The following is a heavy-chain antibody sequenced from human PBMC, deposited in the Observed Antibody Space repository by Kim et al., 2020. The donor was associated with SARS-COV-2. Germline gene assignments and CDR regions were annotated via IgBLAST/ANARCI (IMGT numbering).Heavy chain of an antibody. D-gene: IGHD3-3*01. V-gene: IGHV1-24*01. CDR3: ATPASFGVVIRFDY. J-gene: IGHJ4*02. CDR2: FDPEDGET. CDR1: GYTLTELS. Sequence: ASVKVSCKVSGYTLTELSMHWVRQAPGKGLEWMGGFDPEDGETIYAQKFQGRVTMTEDTSTDTAYMELSSLRSEDTAVYYCATPASFGVVIRFDYWGQGTLVTVSS.